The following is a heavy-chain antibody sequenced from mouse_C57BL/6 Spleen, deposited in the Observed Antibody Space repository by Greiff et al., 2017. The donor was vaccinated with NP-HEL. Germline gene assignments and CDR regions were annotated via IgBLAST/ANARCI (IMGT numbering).Heavy chain of an antibody. J-gene: IGHJ1*03. CDR1: GYSITNGNHW. D-gene: IGHD1-1*01. CDR2: ISSSGST. Sequence: ESGPALVKPSQTVSLTCTVTGYSITNGNHWWNWLRPVSGSKLEWIGYISSSGSTDSNPFLKRRISTTSDTSNNQFFLQLSSVTTADMATDYCARDAPPYYYGSSPWYFDVWGTGTTVTVSS. CDR3: ARDAPPYYYGSSPWYFDV. V-gene: IGHV3-4*01.